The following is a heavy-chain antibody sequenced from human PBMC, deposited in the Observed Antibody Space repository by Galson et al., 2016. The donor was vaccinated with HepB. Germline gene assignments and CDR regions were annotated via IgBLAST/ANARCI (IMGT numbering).Heavy chain of an antibody. J-gene: IGHJ4*02. CDR2: IKPDGSDK. CDR3: ARAQWRQARRAAYFDY. Sequence: SLRLSCAASGFTFRIHWMTWVRQAPGKGLEWVAKIKPDGSDKYYVDSVEGRFFISRDNFQNSLFLQMNSVRAEDTAVYYCARAQWRQARRAAYFDYWGRGALVAVSS. D-gene: IGHD5-18*01. CDR1: GFTFRIHW. V-gene: IGHV3-7*04.